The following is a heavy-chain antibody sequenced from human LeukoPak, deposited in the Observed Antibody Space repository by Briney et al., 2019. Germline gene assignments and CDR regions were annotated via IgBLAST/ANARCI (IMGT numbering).Heavy chain of an antibody. J-gene: IGHJ5*01. CDR3: ARETSVGTRCGLWASYRLKWFDS. D-gene: IGHD3-16*02. CDR2: IKEDGSEK. CDR1: GFTFSSYW. V-gene: IGHV3-7*01. Sequence: TGGSLRLSCAASGFTFSSYWMSWVRQAPGKGLEWVANIKEDGSEKYYVDSVKGRFTISRDNAKNSLYLQMNSLRAEDTAVYYCARETSVGTRCGLWASYRLKWFDSWGQGTPVTVSS.